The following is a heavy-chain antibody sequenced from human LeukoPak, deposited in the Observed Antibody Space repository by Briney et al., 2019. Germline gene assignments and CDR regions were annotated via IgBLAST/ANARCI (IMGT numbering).Heavy chain of an antibody. V-gene: IGHV1-3*03. CDR1: GYTFINYA. CDR2: INTDNGNT. Sequence: ASVKVSCKASGYTFINYAMHWVRQAPGQRLEWMGWINTDNGNTKYSQEFQGRVTITRDTSASTVYMELSSLRSEDMTVYYCARSYITSWSNWFDPWGQGTLVTVSS. CDR3: ARSYITSWSNWFDP. D-gene: IGHD6-13*01. J-gene: IGHJ5*02.